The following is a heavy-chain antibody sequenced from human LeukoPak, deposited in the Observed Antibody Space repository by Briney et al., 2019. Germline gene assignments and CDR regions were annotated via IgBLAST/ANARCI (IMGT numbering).Heavy chain of an antibody. CDR2: ISAYNGST. J-gene: IGHJ6*03. CDR3: ARDQDSSGYFGYYYYYMDV. CDR1: GYTFTSYG. D-gene: IGHD3-22*01. V-gene: IGHV1-18*01. Sequence: ASVKVSCKASGYTFTSYGISWVRQAPGQGLERMGWISAYNGSTNYAQKLQGRVTMTTDTSTSTAYMELRSLRSDDTAVYYCARDQDSSGYFGYYYYYMDVWGKGTTVTVSS.